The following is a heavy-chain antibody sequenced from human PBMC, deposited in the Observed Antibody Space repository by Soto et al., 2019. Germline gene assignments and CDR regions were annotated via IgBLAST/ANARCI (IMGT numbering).Heavy chain of an antibody. D-gene: IGHD3-3*01. Sequence: PSETLSLTCAVSGYSISSGYYWDWIRQAPGRGLQWLGGIYHDGETFYNPSLKSRLTLSVDTSKNQFSLKLTSVTAADTATYYCAKRRGWTSALEDWGQGILVTVSS. CDR1: GYSISSGYY. J-gene: IGHJ4*02. CDR3: AKRRGWTSALED. CDR2: IYHDGET. V-gene: IGHV4-38-2*01.